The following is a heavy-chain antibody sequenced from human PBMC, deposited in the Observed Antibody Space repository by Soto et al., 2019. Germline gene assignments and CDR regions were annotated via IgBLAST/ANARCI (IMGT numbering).Heavy chain of an antibody. D-gene: IGHD5-12*01. CDR3: AKDPRDGYNL. CDR2: ISYDGSNK. CDR1: GFTFSSYG. Sequence: GGSLRLSCAASGFTFSSYGMHWVRQAPGKGLEWVAVISYDGSNKYYADSVNGRFTISRDNSKNTLDLQMNSLRAEDTAVYYCAKDPRDGYNLWGQGTLVTVSS. J-gene: IGHJ4*02. V-gene: IGHV3-30*18.